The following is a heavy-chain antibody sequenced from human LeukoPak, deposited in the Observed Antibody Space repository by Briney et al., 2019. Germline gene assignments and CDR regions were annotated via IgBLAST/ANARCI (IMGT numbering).Heavy chain of an antibody. Sequence: GASVKVSCKASGYTFTSYYMHWVRQAPGQGLEWMGIINPSGGSTSYAQKFQGRVTMTRDMSTSTVYMELSSLRSEDTAVYYCAREALVYYYDSSGYYNWFDPWGQGTLVTVSS. CDR1: GYTFTSYY. J-gene: IGHJ5*02. CDR3: AREALVYYYDSSGYYNWFDP. CDR2: INPSGGST. V-gene: IGHV1-46*01. D-gene: IGHD3-22*01.